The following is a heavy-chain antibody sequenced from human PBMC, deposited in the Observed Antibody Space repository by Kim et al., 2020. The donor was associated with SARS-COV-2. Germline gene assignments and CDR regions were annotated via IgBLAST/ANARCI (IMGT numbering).Heavy chain of an antibody. CDR1: GGSISSSSYY. Sequence: SETLSLTCTVSGGSISSSSYYWGWIRQPPGKGLEWIGSIYYSGSTYYNPSLKSRVTISVDTSKNQFSLKLSSVTAADTAVYYCARIERDIVVVPAAMLGVWGQGTLVTVSS. D-gene: IGHD2-2*01. CDR3: ARIERDIVVVPAAMLGV. CDR2: IYYSGST. V-gene: IGHV4-39*01. J-gene: IGHJ4*02.